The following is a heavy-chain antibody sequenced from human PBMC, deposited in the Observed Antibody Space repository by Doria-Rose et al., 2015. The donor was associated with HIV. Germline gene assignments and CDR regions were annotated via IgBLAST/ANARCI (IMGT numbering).Heavy chain of an antibody. Sequence: QVQLPESGPGLVKPSETLSLTCSVSGASVSSRGYYWNWIRQVPGKGLESLGYTYYTGTSDYSPSLKSRLNMAVDTFKNQFSLKLSFVTVADTAVYYCARMGSYRELDYWGQGALVIVSA. V-gene: IGHV4-31*03. D-gene: IGHD3-3*01. CDR3: ARMGSYRELDY. CDR2: TYYTGTS. CDR1: GASVSSRGYY. J-gene: IGHJ4*02.